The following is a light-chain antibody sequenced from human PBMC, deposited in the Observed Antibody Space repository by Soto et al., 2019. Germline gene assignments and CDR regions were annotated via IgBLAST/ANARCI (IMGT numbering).Light chain of an antibody. J-gene: IGKJ1*01. CDR2: GAS. Sequence: ETVLTQSPGTLSLSPGERATLSCRASQTIRSNYLAWYRQTPGQAPRLLIYGASNRATGIADRFSGSGSGTDFTRIIGRLEPEDFALYYCQQYGSSPWTFGQGTKVEIK. CDR3: QQYGSSPWT. CDR1: QTIRSNY. V-gene: IGKV3-20*01.